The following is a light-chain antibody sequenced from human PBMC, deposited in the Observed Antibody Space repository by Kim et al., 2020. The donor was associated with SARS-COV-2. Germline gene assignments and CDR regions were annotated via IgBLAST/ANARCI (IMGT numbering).Light chain of an antibody. J-gene: IGLJ2*01. Sequence: SITTSCTGTSSDVGGYNYVSWYQQHPGKAPKLMIYDVSNRPSGVSNRFSGSKSSNTASLTISGLQAEDEADYYCSSYTSSSTLEVVFGGGTQLTVL. CDR3: SSYTSSSTLEVV. V-gene: IGLV2-14*03. CDR2: DVS. CDR1: SSDVGGYNY.